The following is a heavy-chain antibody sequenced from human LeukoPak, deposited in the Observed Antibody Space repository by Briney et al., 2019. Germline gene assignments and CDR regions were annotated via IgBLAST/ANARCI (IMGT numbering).Heavy chain of an antibody. J-gene: IGHJ4*02. Sequence: GESLKISCKGSGYSSTNYWIGWVRQMPGKGLEWMGIIYPGDSATRYSPSFQGQVTISADKSISTAYLQWSSLKASDTAMYYCARSGAYSSSDYWGQGTLVTVSS. CDR1: GYSSTNYW. D-gene: IGHD6-6*01. V-gene: IGHV5-51*01. CDR3: ARSGAYSSSDY. CDR2: IYPGDSAT.